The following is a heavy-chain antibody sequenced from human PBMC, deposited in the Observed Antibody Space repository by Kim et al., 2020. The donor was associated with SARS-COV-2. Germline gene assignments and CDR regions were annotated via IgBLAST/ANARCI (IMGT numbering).Heavy chain of an antibody. J-gene: IGHJ4*02. D-gene: IGHD6-13*01. Sequence: GGSLRLSCAASGFTFSSYSMNWVRQAPGKGLEWVSSISSSSSYIYYADSVKGRFTISRDNAKNSLYLQMNSLRAEDTAVYYCARGVPSSWYDGYWGQGTLVTVSS. CDR3: ARGVPSSWYDGY. CDR1: GFTFSSYS. CDR2: ISSSSSYI. V-gene: IGHV3-21*01.